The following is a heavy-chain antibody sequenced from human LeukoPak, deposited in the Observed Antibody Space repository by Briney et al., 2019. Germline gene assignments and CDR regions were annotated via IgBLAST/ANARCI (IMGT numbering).Heavy chain of an antibody. V-gene: IGHV3-49*04. CDR1: GSPYCEYS. J-gene: IGHJ5*02. CDR3: TRGVGGGP. Sequence: SLRLSCNLSGSPYCEYSMSWARQAPGMGLEWVGLIRSKAYAGTTEYAASVKGRFNISRDDSKSIAYLQMNSRKMEDTALYWCTRGVGGGPWGQGTLVTVSS. D-gene: IGHD3-16*01. CDR2: IRSKAYAGTT.